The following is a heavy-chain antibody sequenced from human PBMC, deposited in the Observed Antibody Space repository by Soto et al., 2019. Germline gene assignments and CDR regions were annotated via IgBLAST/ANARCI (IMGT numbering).Heavy chain of an antibody. CDR2: ISAYNGNT. CDR3: ARDPDYDFWSGYRSADYFDY. CDR1: GYTFTSYG. J-gene: IGHJ4*02. D-gene: IGHD3-3*01. V-gene: IGHV1-18*01. Sequence: VASVKCSCRASGYTFTSYGISLVRQAPGQGLEWMGWISAYNGNTNYAQKLQGRVTITTDTSTSTAYMELRSLRSDDTAVYYCARDPDYDFWSGYRSADYFDYWGQGTLVTVPQ.